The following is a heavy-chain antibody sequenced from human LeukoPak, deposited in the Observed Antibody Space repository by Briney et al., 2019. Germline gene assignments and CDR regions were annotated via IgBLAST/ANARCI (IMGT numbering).Heavy chain of an antibody. CDR3: ARADCSSSTCYLRRSWFDP. J-gene: IGHJ5*02. Sequence: GGSLRLSCAASGFTFSSDAMSWVRQAPGRGLEGVSTITGRGDKTLYAVSVKGRFTISRDNSRNTLFLQMNSLRAEDTAVYYCARADCSSSTCYLRRSWFDPWGQGTLVTVSS. D-gene: IGHD2-2*01. CDR1: GFTFSSDA. V-gene: IGHV3-23*01. CDR2: ITGRGDKT.